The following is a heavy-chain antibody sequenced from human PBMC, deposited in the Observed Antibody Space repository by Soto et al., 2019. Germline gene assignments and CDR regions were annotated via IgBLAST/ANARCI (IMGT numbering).Heavy chain of an antibody. CDR2: ISGSGGST. V-gene: IGHV3-23*01. D-gene: IGHD3-3*01. Sequence: GGSLRLSCAASGFTFSSYAMSWVRQAPGKGLEWVSAISGSGGSTYYADSVKGRFTISRDNSKNTLYLQMNSLRAEDTAVYYCAKSGRFLEWLLPDYFDYWGQGTLVTVSS. CDR1: GFTFSSYA. J-gene: IGHJ4*02. CDR3: AKSGRFLEWLLPDYFDY.